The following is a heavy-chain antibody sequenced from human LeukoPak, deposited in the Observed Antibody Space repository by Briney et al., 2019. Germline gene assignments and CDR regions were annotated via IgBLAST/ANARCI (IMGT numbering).Heavy chain of an antibody. Sequence: PGGSLRLSCAASGFTFSITWMHWVRQFPGQGLVWVARITSDGTTTSYAESVKGRFTISRGNAKNTLFLQMNSLRAEDTAVYYCAITVTGGIDYWGQGTLVTVSS. V-gene: IGHV3-74*03. CDR2: ITSDGTTT. D-gene: IGHD4-17*01. J-gene: IGHJ4*02. CDR3: AITVTGGIDY. CDR1: GFTFSITW.